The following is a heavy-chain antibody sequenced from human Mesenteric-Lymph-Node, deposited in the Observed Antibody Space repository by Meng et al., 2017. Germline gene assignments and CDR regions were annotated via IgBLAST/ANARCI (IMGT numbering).Heavy chain of an antibody. J-gene: IGHJ6*02. D-gene: IGHD3-10*01. V-gene: IGHV3-73*01. CDR3: TTGGRITMVRGPARYYYYGMDV. Sequence: GESLKISCAASGFTFSGSAMHWVRQASGKGLEWVGRIRSKANSYATAYAASVKGRFTISRDDSKNTAYLQMNSLKTEDTAVYYCTTGGRITMVRGPARYYYYGMDVWGQGTTVTVSS. CDR1: GFTFSGSA. CDR2: IRSKANSYAT.